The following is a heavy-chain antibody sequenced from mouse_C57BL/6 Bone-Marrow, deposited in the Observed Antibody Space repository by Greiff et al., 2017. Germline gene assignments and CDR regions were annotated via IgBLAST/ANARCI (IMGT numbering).Heavy chain of an antibody. CDR1: GYTFTSYW. D-gene: IGHD2-1*01. V-gene: IGHV1-53*01. J-gene: IGHJ1*03. CDR2: INPRNGGT. CDR3: EDGTYVHWYFDV. Sequence: QVQLQQSGTELVKPGASVKLSCKASGYTFTSYWMHWVKQRPGQGLEWIGNINPRNGGTNYNEKFKSKATLTVDKSSSTAYMQLSSLTSEDSAVYYCEDGTYVHWYFDVWGTGTTVTVSS.